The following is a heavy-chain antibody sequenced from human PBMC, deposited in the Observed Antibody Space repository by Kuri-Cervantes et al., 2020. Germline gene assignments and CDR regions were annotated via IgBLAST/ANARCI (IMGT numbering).Heavy chain of an antibody. CDR2: IYHSGST. CDR3: AKDLASSWYTPRPPVDV. CDR1: GYSISSGYY. V-gene: IGHV4-38-2*02. Sequence: SETLSLTCAVSGYSISSGYYWGWIRQPPGKGLEWIGSIYHSGSTYYNPSLKSRVTISVDTSKNQFSLKLSSVTAADTAVYYCAKDLASSWYTPRPPVDVWGKGTTVTVSS. J-gene: IGHJ6*04. D-gene: IGHD6-13*01.